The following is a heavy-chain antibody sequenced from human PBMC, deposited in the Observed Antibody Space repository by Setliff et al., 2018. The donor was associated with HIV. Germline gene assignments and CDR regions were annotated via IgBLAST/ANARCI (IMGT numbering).Heavy chain of an antibody. Sequence: PGGSLRLSCAASGFTFGHYVMHWVRQAPGKGLEWVSGIIWNSGTTGYADSVKGRLTISRDYAKNSLYLQMNSLRAEDTALYYCARGISGWYAPLGYWGQGTLVTVSS. CDR3: ARGISGWYAPLGY. V-gene: IGHV3-9*01. CDR1: GFTFGHYV. CDR2: IIWNSGTT. J-gene: IGHJ4*02. D-gene: IGHD6-19*01.